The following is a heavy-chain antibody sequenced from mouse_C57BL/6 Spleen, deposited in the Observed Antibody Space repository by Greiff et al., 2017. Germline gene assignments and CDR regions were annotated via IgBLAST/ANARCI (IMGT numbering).Heavy chain of an antibody. Sequence: EVQLQQSGPELVKPGASVKISCKASGYTFTDYYMNWVKQSHGKSLEWIGDINPNNGGTSYNQKFKGKATLTVDKSSSTAYMELRSLTSEDSAVYYCAREKITTVVAVGRFDYWGQGTTLTVSS. CDR3: AREKITTVVAVGRFDY. D-gene: IGHD1-1*01. CDR1: GYTFTDYY. CDR2: INPNNGGT. J-gene: IGHJ2*01. V-gene: IGHV1-26*01.